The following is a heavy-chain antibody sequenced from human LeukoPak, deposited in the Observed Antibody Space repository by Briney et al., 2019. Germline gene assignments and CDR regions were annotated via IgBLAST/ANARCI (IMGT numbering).Heavy chain of an antibody. Sequence: ASVKVSCKASGYTFTGYYMHWVRQAPGQGLEWMGRINPNSGGTSYAQKFQGRVTMTRDTSISTAYMELGRLRSDDTAVYYCARLISSSWYGVFDYWGQGTLVTVSS. CDR1: GYTFTGYY. CDR3: ARLISSSWYGVFDY. CDR2: INPNSGGT. V-gene: IGHV1-2*06. D-gene: IGHD6-13*01. J-gene: IGHJ4*02.